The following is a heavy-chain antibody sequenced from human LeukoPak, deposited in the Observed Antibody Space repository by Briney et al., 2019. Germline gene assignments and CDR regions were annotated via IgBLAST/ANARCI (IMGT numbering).Heavy chain of an antibody. CDR1: GFTFSSYS. J-gene: IGHJ4*02. CDR3: AKDMNYYDSSGYDY. CDR2: ISSSSSYI. D-gene: IGHD3-22*01. Sequence: NPGGSLRLSCAASGFTFSSYSMNWVRQAPGKGLEWVSSISSSSSYIYYADSVKGRFTISRDNAKNSLYLQMNSLRAEDMALYYCAKDMNYYDSSGYDYWGQGTPVTVSS. V-gene: IGHV3-21*04.